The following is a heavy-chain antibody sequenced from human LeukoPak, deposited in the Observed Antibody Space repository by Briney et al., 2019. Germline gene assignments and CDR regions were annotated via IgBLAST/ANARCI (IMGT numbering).Heavy chain of an antibody. Sequence: SVKVSCKASGGTFSSYAISWVRQAPGQGLEWMGRIIPILGIANYAQKFQGRVTITADKSTSTAYMELSSLRSEDTAVYYCARDLIHDSSGYYDPFFDYWGQGTV. CDR3: ARDLIHDSSGYYDPFFDY. D-gene: IGHD3-22*01. J-gene: IGHJ4*02. CDR1: GGTFSSYA. V-gene: IGHV1-69*04. CDR2: IIPILGIA.